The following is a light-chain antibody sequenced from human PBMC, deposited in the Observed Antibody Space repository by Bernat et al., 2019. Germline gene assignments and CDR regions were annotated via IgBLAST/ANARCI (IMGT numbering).Light chain of an antibody. J-gene: IGKJ5*01. CDR2: AAS. CDR1: QGISSY. V-gene: IGKV1-9*01. CDR3: QQYNYYPLT. Sequence: DIQLTQSPSFLSASVGDRVTITCRASQGISSYLAWYQQKPGKAPKLLIYAASTLQSGVPSRFSGSGSGTEFTLTISSLQPEDFATYYCQQYNYYPLTFGQGTRLEIK.